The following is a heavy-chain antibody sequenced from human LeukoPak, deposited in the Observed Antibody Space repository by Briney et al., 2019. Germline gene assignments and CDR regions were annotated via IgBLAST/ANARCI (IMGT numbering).Heavy chain of an antibody. CDR1: GGTFSSYA. D-gene: IGHD6-13*01. V-gene: IGHV1-69*04. CDR3: ARDRDTDSSSWYILSWHNWFDP. CDR2: IIPILGIA. J-gene: IGHJ5*02. Sequence: GASVKVSCKASGGTFSSYAISWVRQAPGQGLEWMGRIIPILGIANYAQKFQGRVTITADKSTSTAYMELSSLRSEDTAVYYCARDRDTDSSSWYILSWHNWFDPWGQGTLVTVSS.